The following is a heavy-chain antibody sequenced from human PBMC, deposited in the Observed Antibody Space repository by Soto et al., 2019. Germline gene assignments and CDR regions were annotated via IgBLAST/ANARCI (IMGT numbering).Heavy chain of an antibody. V-gene: IGHV3-11*01. D-gene: IGHD2-15*01. J-gene: IGHJ4*02. CDR3: ATEGVVVVAATQDFDY. CDR2: ISSSGSTI. CDR1: GFTFSDYY. Sequence: GGSLRLSCAASGFTFSDYYMSWIRQAPGKGLEWVSYISSSGSTIYYADSVKGRFTISRDNAKNSLYLQMNSLRAEDTAVYYCATEGVVVVAATQDFDYWGQGTLVTV.